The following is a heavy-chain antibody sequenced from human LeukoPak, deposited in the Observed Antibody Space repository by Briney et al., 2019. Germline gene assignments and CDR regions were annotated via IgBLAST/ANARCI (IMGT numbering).Heavy chain of an antibody. CDR2: IRYDGSNK. CDR1: GFTFSSYG. J-gene: IGHJ5*02. CDR3: AKNDYSRNYNWFDP. D-gene: IGHD4-11*01. V-gene: IGHV3-30*02. Sequence: GGSLRLSCAASGFTFSSYGMNWVRQAPGKGLEWVAFIRYDGSNKYYADSVKGRFTISRDNSKNTLYLQMNSLRAKDTAVYYWAKNDYSRNYNWFDPWGQGTLVTVSS.